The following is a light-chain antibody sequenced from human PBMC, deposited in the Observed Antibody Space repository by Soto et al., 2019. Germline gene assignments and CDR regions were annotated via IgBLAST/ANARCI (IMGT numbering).Light chain of an antibody. CDR2: DNN. CDR1: SSSIGTHY. J-gene: IGLJ3*02. Sequence: QSVLTQPPSVSAAPGQRVSISCSGSSSSIGTHYVAWYQQVPGTPPKLLIYDNNKRPSGTPDRFSGSNSGTSATLGITGLQTGDEADYYCGTWDTGLVWVFGGGTKLTVL. V-gene: IGLV1-51*01. CDR3: GTWDTGLVWV.